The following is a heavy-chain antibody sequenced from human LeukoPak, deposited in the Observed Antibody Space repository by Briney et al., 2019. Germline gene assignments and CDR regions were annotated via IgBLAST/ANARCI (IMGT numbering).Heavy chain of an antibody. D-gene: IGHD3-10*01. CDR3: ARDRVGMDYYGSGSYYY. V-gene: IGHV3-74*01. CDR2: INSDGSST. J-gene: IGHJ4*02. CDR1: GFTFSSHW. Sequence: GGSLRLSCAASGFTFSSHWMHWVRQAPGKGLVWVSRINSDGSSTSYADSVKGRFTISRDNAKNTLYLQMNSLRAEDTAVYYCARDRVGMDYYGSGSYYYWGQGTLVTVSS.